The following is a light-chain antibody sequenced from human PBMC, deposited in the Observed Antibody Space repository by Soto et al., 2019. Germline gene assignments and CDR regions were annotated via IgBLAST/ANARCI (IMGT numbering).Light chain of an antibody. J-gene: IGKJ5*01. V-gene: IGKV2-28*01. CDR3: MQGLQSPRIT. CDR1: LSLRHFNGYNY. Sequence: DIVMTQSPLSLPVTPGEPSSISCRPSLSLRHFNGYNYVAWSLQKQGQSPQLLIYLGSKRASGVPDRFSGSGSGKDFTLKINRVEAEDVGVYYCMQGLQSPRITFGQGTRLEIK. CDR2: LGS.